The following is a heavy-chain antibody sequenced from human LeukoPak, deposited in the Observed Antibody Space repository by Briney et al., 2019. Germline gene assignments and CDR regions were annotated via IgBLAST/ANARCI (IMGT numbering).Heavy chain of an antibody. Sequence: GGSLRLSCAASGFTFSTYTMNWVRQAPGKGLEWVSSISSSSAYIYYADSVKGRFTISRDNAKNTLYLQMNSLRAEDTAVYYCARSPIFGVVIFYYYMDVWGKGTTVTVSS. CDR2: ISSSSAYI. D-gene: IGHD3-3*01. J-gene: IGHJ6*03. CDR1: GFTFSTYT. V-gene: IGHV3-21*01. CDR3: ARSPIFGVVIFYYYMDV.